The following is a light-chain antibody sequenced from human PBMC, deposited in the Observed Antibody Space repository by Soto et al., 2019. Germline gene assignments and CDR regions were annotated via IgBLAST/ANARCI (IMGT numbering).Light chain of an antibody. J-gene: IGLJ2*01. CDR1: SSNIGAGFD. V-gene: IGLV1-40*01. Sequence: QSVLTQPPSVSGAPGQRVTISCTGTSSNIGAGFDVHWYQKLPGTAPKLLIFDNTNRPSGVPDRFSASRSGTSASLAITGLQAGDEADYFCQSYDSSLSGSVVFGEGTKLTVL. CDR2: DNT. CDR3: QSYDSSLSGSVV.